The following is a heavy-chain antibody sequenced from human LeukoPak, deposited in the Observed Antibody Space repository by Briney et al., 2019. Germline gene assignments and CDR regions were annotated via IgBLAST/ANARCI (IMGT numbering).Heavy chain of an antibody. CDR3: AKGYSSSWYEFWDY. V-gene: IGHV3-23*01. Sequence: GGSLRLSCAASGFTFSSYAMSWVRQAPGKGLEWVSVISGSGGSTYYADSVKGRFTISRDNSKNTLYLQMNSLRAEDTAVYYCAKGYSSSWYEFWDYRGQGTLVTVSS. CDR1: GFTFSSYA. D-gene: IGHD6-13*01. J-gene: IGHJ4*02. CDR2: ISGSGGST.